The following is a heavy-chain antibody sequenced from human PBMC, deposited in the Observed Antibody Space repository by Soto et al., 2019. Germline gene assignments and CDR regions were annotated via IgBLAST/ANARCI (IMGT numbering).Heavy chain of an antibody. CDR1: GGSFSGYY. D-gene: IGHD3-3*01. J-gene: IGHJ6*03. Sequence: SETLSLTCAVYGGSFSGYYWSWIRQPPGKGLEWIGEINHSGSTNYDPSLKSRVTISVDTSKNQFSLKLSSVTAADTAVYYCARSVTIFGGKYYYMDVWGKGTTVTVSS. V-gene: IGHV4-34*01. CDR2: INHSGST. CDR3: ARSVTIFGGKYYYMDV.